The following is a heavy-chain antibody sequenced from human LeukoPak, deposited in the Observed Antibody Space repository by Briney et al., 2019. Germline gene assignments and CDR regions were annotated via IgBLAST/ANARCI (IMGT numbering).Heavy chain of an antibody. J-gene: IGHJ5*02. CDR2: ISWNSGSI. Sequence: GGSLRLSCAASGFTFDDYAMHWVRQAPGKGLEWVSGISWNSGSIGYADSVKGRFTISRDNAKNSLYLQMNSLRAEDTALYYCAKDLTKHSSGWYGNWFDPWGQGTLVTVSS. D-gene: IGHD6-19*01. CDR3: AKDLTKHSSGWYGNWFDP. CDR1: GFTFDDYA. V-gene: IGHV3-9*01.